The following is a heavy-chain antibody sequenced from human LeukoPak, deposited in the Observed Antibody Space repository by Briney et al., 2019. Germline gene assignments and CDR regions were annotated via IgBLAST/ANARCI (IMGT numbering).Heavy chain of an antibody. D-gene: IGHD2-15*01. J-gene: IGHJ2*01. Sequence: ASVKVSCKASGYTFTSYDINRVRQAPGQGHEWMGWMNPNSGNTGYAQKFQGRVTITRNTSISTAYMELSSLRSGDTAVYYCARVVVAATVWYFDLWGRGTLVTVSS. V-gene: IGHV1-8*03. CDR3: ARVVVAATVWYFDL. CDR2: MNPNSGNT. CDR1: GYTFTSYD.